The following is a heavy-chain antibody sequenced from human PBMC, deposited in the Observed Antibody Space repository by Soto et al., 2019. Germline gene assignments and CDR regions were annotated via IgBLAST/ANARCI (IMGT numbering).Heavy chain of an antibody. V-gene: IGHV4-34*01. Sequence: SETLSLTCAVYGGSFSGYYWSWIRQPPGKGLEWIGEINHSGSTNYNPSLKSRDTISVDTSKNQFSLKLSSVTAADTAVYYCARGRAVAGTIIWFDPWGQGTLVTVSS. CDR1: GGSFSGYY. D-gene: IGHD6-19*01. J-gene: IGHJ5*02. CDR3: ARGRAVAGTIIWFDP. CDR2: INHSGST.